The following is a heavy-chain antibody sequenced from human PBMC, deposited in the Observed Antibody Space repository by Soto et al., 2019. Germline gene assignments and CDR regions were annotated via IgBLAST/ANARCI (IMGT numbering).Heavy chain of an antibody. CDR3: AKRFAYSSGLDGFDI. Sequence: GGSLRLSCAASGFIFSSYAMTWVRQGPGKGLEWVSGISGNGGTTYYADSVKGRFIISRDNSKNTLFLQMNSLRAEDSAIYYCAKRFAYSSGLDGFDIWGQGTMVTVSS. CDR2: ISGNGGTT. D-gene: IGHD6-19*01. J-gene: IGHJ3*02. CDR1: GFIFSSYA. V-gene: IGHV3-23*01.